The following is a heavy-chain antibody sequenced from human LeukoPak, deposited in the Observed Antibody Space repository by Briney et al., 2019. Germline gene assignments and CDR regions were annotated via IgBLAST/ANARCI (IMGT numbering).Heavy chain of an antibody. CDR1: GGSISSGGYY. J-gene: IGHJ4*02. Sequence: PSETLSLTCTVSGGSISSGGYYWSWIRQHPGKGLEWIGYIYHSGSTYYNPSLKSRVTISVDRSKNQFSLKLSSVTAADTAVYYCARDDQGVFDYWGQGTLVTVSS. CDR3: ARDDQGVFDY. CDR2: IYHSGST. V-gene: IGHV4-30-2*01.